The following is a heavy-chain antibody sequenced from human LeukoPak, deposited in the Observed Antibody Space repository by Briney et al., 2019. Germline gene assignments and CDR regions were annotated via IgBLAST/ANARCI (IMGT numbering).Heavy chain of an antibody. CDR2: ISYDGSNK. CDR1: GFSFGDYA. D-gene: IGHD3-22*01. V-gene: IGHV3-30*04. CDR3: ARSTMMVVVYFDS. J-gene: IGHJ4*02. Sequence: GGSLRLSCTASGFSFGDYAMSWVRQAPGKGLEWVAVISYDGSNKYYADSVKGRFTISRDNAKNSLYLQMNSLRAEDTAVYYCARSTMMVVVYFDSWGQGTLVTVSS.